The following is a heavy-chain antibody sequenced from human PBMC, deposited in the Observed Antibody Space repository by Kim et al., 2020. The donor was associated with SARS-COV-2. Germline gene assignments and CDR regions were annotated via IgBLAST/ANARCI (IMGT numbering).Heavy chain of an antibody. Sequence: SVKVSCKASGGTFSSYAISWVRQAPGQGLEWMGGIIPIFGTANYAQKFQGRVTITADESTSTAYMELSSLRSEDTAVYYCARGSDYYGSGSHLEGYYYGMDVWGQGTTVTVSS. J-gene: IGHJ6*02. V-gene: IGHV1-69*13. D-gene: IGHD3-10*01. CDR2: IIPIFGTA. CDR1: GGTFSSYA. CDR3: ARGSDYYGSGSHLEGYYYGMDV.